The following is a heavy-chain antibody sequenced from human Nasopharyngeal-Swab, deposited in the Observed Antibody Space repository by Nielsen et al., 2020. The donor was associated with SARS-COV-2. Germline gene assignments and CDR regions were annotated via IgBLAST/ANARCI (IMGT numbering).Heavy chain of an antibody. J-gene: IGHJ4*02. D-gene: IGHD3-16*02. CDR3: ARAKATSMITFGGVIVIHDGIDY. CDR2: IYYSGST. Sequence: SETLSLTCTVSGGSISSSSYYWGWIRQPPGKGLEWIGSIYYSGSTYYNPSLKSRVTISVDTSKNQFSLKLSSVTAADTAVYYCARAKATSMITFGGVIVIHDGIDYWGQGTLVTVSS. CDR1: GGSISSSSYY. V-gene: IGHV4-39*07.